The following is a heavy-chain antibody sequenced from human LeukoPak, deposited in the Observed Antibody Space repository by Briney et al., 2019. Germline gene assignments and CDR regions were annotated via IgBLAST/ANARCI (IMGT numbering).Heavy chain of an antibody. CDR1: GFTFSSYSMN. CDR3: ARHVWGNWNDDGAFDP. J-gene: IGHJ5*02. D-gene: IGHD1-1*01. Sequence: GSLRLSCAASGFTFSSYSMNWVRQPPGKGLEWIGSIYYSGSTYYNPSLKSRVTISVDTSKNQFSLKLSSVTAADTAVYYCARHVWGNWNDDGAFDPWGQGTLVTVSS. CDR2: IYYSGST. V-gene: IGHV4-39*01.